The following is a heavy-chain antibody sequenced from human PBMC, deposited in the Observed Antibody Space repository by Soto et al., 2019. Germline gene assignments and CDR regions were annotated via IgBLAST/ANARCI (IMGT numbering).Heavy chain of an antibody. D-gene: IGHD3-22*01. CDR3: STRAYDTNGYYRFDP. CDR1: GGSFSGHS. V-gene: IGHV4-34*01. J-gene: IGHJ5*01. Sequence: SETLSLTXAVCGGSFSGHSWTWIRQSPGKGLEWIGDINHSGRVNYSPSLKSRVTISLDTSKNQFSLTLSAVTAADTAMYYCSTRAYDTNGYYRFDPWGQGTLVTVSS. CDR2: INHSGRV.